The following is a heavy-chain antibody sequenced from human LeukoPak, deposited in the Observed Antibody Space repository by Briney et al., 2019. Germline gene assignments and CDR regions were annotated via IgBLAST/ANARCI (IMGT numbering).Heavy chain of an antibody. Sequence: GTLRLSCEASGFTFSHIGMAWIRQPPGKGLEWIGEINHSGSTNYNPSPKSRVTISVDTSKNQFSLKLSSVTAADTAVYYCAIKRQPPYYYDSSGYYYHRAGTFDYWGQGTLATVSS. CDR2: INHSGST. CDR3: AIKRQPPYYYDSSGYYYHRAGTFDY. D-gene: IGHD3-22*01. J-gene: IGHJ4*02. CDR1: GFTFSHIG. V-gene: IGHV4-34*08.